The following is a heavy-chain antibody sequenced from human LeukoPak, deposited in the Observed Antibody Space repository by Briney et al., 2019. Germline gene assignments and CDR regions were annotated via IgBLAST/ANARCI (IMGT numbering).Heavy chain of an antibody. CDR3: ARDFWGGSVGFDP. D-gene: IGHD3-3*01. CDR2: IYSSGST. Sequence: SETLSLTCTVSGSAISTYFWSWIRQSAAKGLEWIGYIYSSGSTKYNPSLKCQVTISVDASKNQFALTLRSLTAAGTAVYYCARDFWGGSVGFDPWGEGTLATASS. CDR1: GSAISTYF. V-gene: IGHV4-59*01. J-gene: IGHJ5*02.